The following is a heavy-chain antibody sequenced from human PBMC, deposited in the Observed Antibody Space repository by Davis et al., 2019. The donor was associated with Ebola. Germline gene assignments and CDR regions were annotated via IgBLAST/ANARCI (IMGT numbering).Heavy chain of an antibody. CDR2: INPSGGST. Sequence: ASVKVSCKASGYTFTSYYMHWVRQAPGQGLEWMGIINPSGGSTSYAQKFQGRVTMTRDTSTSTVYMELSSLRSEDTAVYYCARSDHDYGDYKAFDPWGQGTLVTVSS. CDR1: GYTFTSYY. D-gene: IGHD4-17*01. CDR3: ARSDHDYGDYKAFDP. V-gene: IGHV1-46*01. J-gene: IGHJ5*02.